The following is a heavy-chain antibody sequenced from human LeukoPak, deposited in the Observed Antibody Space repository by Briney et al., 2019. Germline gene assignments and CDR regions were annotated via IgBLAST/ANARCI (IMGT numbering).Heavy chain of an antibody. CDR1: GYTFTGYY. CDR2: INPNSGGT. Sequence: AASVKVSCKASGYTFTGYYMHWVRQAPGQGLEWMGWINPNSGGTNYAQKFQGRVTMTRDTSISTAYMELSRLRSDDTAVYYCARVRGEMATNFVDYWGQGTLVTVSS. D-gene: IGHD5-24*01. V-gene: IGHV1-2*02. CDR3: ARVRGEMATNFVDY. J-gene: IGHJ4*02.